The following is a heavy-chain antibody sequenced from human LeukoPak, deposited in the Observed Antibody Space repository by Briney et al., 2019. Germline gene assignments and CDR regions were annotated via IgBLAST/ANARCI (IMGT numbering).Heavy chain of an antibody. J-gene: IGHJ4*02. CDR1: GFTFSSYA. V-gene: IGHV3-23*01. Sequence: GGSLRLSCAASGFTFSSYAMSWVRQAPGKGLEWVSGISSSPISTYYADSVKGRFTISRDNSKNTLYLQMNSLRAEDTAVYYCAKGWGKFDYWGQGTLVTVSS. CDR3: AKGWGKFDY. CDR2: ISSSPIST. D-gene: IGHD3-16*01.